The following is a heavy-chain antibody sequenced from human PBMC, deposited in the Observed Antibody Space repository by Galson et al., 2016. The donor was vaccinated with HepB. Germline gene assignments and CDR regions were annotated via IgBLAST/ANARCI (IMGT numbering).Heavy chain of an antibody. Sequence: LRLSCAASGFTFSSYSMNWVRQAPGKGLEWVSSISSSSSYIYYADSVKGRFTISRDNAKNSLYLQMNSLRAEDTAVYYCARDFLGIVGRYFDLWGHGTLVTVSS. CDR2: ISSSSSYI. D-gene: IGHD7-27*01. CDR3: ARDFLGIVGRYFDL. J-gene: IGHJ2*01. CDR1: GFTFSSYS. V-gene: IGHV3-21*01.